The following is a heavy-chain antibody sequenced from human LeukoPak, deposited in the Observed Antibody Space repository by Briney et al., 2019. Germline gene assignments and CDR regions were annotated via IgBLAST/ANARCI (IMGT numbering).Heavy chain of an antibody. CDR2: IYTSGST. CDR3: ARGGGEQQLVRRWFDP. J-gene: IGHJ5*02. CDR1: GGSLSSYY. V-gene: IGHV4-4*07. D-gene: IGHD6-13*01. Sequence: SETLSLTCTVSGGSLSSYYWSWIRQPAGKGLEWIGRIYTSGSTNYNPSLKSRVTMSVDTSKNQFSLKLSSVTAADTAVYYCARGGGEQQLVRRWFDPWGQGTLVTVSS.